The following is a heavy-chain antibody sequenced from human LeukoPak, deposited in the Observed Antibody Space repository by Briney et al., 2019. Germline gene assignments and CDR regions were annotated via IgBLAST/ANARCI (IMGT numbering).Heavy chain of an antibody. J-gene: IGHJ5*02. Sequence: SETLSLTCTVSGDSITSHYWGWIRQPPGKGLEWIGHIYFSGTTSYNPSLKSRVTISVDTSKNQFSLNLTSLTVADTAVFYCARSVSAYAGRGWFDPWGQGTLVTVSS. V-gene: IGHV4-59*11. D-gene: IGHD5-12*01. CDR2: IYFSGTT. CDR3: ARSVSAYAGRGWFDP. CDR1: GDSITSHY.